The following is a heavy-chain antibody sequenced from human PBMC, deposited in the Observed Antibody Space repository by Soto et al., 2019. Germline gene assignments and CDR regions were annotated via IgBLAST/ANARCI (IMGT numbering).Heavy chain of an antibody. D-gene: IGHD2-15*01. V-gene: IGHV6-1*01. CDR3: ARGGPLYCSGGSCYPAADAFDI. J-gene: IGHJ3*02. CDR2: TYYRSKWYN. CDR1: GDSVSSNSAA. Sequence: PSQTLSLTCAISGDSVSSNSAAWNWIRQSPSRGLEWLGRTYYRSKWYNDYAVSVKSRITINPDTSKNQFSLQLNSVTPEDTAVYYCARGGPLYCSGGSCYPAADAFDIWGQGTMVTVSS.